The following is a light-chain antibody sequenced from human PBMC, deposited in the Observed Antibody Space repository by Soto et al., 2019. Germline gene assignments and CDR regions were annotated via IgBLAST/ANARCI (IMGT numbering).Light chain of an antibody. CDR2: DAS. CDR3: QQRSNWPPA. V-gene: IGKV3-11*01. Sequence: EIVLTQSPAPLSFSPGERATPSCKSSQSVSSYLAWYQQKPGQAPRLLIYDASNRATGIPARFSGSGSGTDFTLTISSLEPEDVAVYYCQQRSNWPPAFGQGTRLEIK. J-gene: IGKJ5*01. CDR1: QSVSSY.